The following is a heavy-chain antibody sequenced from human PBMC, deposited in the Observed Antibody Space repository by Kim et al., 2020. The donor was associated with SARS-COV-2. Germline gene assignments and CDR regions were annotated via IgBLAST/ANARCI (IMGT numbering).Heavy chain of an antibody. J-gene: IGHJ5*02. CDR3: ARGKYYYDSSGYHPAT. Sequence: SVKVSCKASGGTFSSYAISWVRQAPGQGLEWMGGIIPIFGAANYAQKFQGRVTITADEYTSTAYMELSSLRSEDTAVYYCARGKYYYDSSGYHPATWGQGTLVTVSS. CDR2: IIPIFGAA. CDR1: GGTFSSYA. V-gene: IGHV1-69*13. D-gene: IGHD3-22*01.